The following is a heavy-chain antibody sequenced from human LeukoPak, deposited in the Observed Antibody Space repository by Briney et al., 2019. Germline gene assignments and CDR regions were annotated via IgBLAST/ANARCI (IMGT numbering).Heavy chain of an antibody. CDR3: ARHKGSYSHLDS. Sequence: PSETLSLTCTVSGDSISTSGYYWGWIRQLPGKGLEWIGSIYFSGSTYYNPSLKNRVSISVDTSKNQFSLKLTSVTAADTAVYYCARHKGSYSHLDSWGQGTLVTVSS. CDR2: IYFSGST. CDR1: GDSISTSGYY. J-gene: IGHJ4*02. D-gene: IGHD1-26*01. V-gene: IGHV4-39*01.